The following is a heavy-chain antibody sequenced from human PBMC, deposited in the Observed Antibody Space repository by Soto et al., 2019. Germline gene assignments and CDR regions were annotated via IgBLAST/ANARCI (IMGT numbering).Heavy chain of an antibody. J-gene: IGHJ5*02. D-gene: IGHD3-16*02. V-gene: IGHV4-30-2*05. Sequence: KLSETLSLTCSVSGCSISSGRYFWSWIRQPPGKGLEWIGYIYNSGITNYNPSLKSRVTISVDTSKNQFPLKLGSVTAADTAVYYCARRRYLYRWFDPWGQGTLVTVSS. CDR2: IYNSGIT. CDR3: ARRRYLYRWFDP. CDR1: GCSISSGRYF.